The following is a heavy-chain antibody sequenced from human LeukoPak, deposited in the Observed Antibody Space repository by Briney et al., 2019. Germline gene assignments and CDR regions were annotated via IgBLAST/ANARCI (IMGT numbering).Heavy chain of an antibody. CDR1: GFTFSSYS. D-gene: IGHD2-2*01. CDR3: ARAPDCSSTSCYSWFDP. Sequence: GGSLRLSCAASGFTFSSYSMNWVRQAPGKGLEWVSSISSSSSYIYYADSVKGRFTISRDNAKNSLYLQMNSRRAEDTAVYYCARAPDCSSTSCYSWFDPWGQGTLVTVSS. V-gene: IGHV3-21*01. J-gene: IGHJ5*02. CDR2: ISSSSSYI.